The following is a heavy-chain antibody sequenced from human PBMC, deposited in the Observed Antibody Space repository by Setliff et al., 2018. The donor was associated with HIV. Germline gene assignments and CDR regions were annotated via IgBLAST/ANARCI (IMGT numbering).Heavy chain of an antibody. CDR2: IKSKSDGGTT. CDR1: GFIFTNAW. Sequence: GGSLRLSCETSGFIFTNAWMSWVRQSPRKGLEWLARIKSKSDGGTTSYAAPVKDRFTVSRDDSRNTLYLQMNSMKSDDTATYYCVGHYYDPLTGYYVWFFDVWGRGTLVTVSS. CDR3: VGHYYDPLTGYYVWFFDV. D-gene: IGHD3-9*01. V-gene: IGHV3-15*05. J-gene: IGHJ2*01.